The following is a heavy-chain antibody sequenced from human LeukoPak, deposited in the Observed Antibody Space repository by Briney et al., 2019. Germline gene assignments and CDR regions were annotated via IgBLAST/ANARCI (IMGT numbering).Heavy chain of an antibody. V-gene: IGHV1-2*02. J-gene: IGHJ5*02. CDR2: INPNSGGT. Sequence: ASVKVSCKASGYTFTGYYMHWVRQAPGQGLEWIGWINPNSGGTNYAQKFQGRVTMTRDTSISTAYMELSRLRSDDTAVYYCARDGNYDILTGYYTKEWWFDPWGQGTLVTVSS. CDR1: GYTFTGYY. D-gene: IGHD3-9*01. CDR3: ARDGNYDILTGYYTKEWWFDP.